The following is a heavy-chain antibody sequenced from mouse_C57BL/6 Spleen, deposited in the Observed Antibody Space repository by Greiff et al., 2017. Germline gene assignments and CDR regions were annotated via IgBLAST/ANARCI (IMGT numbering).Heavy chain of an antibody. J-gene: IGHJ2*01. Sequence: QVQLQQPGAELVRPGSSVKLSCKASGYTFTSYWMHWVKQRPIQGLEWIGNIDPSDSETHYNQKFKDKATLTVDKSSSTAYMQRSSLTSEDSAVYYCARDDGYRSFDYWGQGTTLTVSS. V-gene: IGHV1-52*01. CDR3: ARDDGYRSFDY. CDR2: IDPSDSET. CDR1: GYTFTSYW. D-gene: IGHD2-3*01.